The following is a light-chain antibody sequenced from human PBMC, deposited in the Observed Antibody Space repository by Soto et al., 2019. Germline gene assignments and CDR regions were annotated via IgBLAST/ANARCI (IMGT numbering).Light chain of an antibody. J-gene: IGLJ3*02. V-gene: IGLV1-44*01. CDR1: RSNLGANY. CDR3: AAWDDSLNGWV. CDR2: SNN. Sequence: QSILTQPPSVSGAPGQRVSISCTGSRSNLGANYAVHWYQQLPGTAPKLLIYSNNQRPSGVPDRFSGSKSGTSASLAISGLQSEDEADYYCAAWDDSLNGWVFGGGTKVTVL.